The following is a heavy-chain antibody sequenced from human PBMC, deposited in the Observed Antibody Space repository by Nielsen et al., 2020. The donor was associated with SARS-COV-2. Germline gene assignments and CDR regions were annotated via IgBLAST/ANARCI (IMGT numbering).Heavy chain of an antibody. V-gene: IGHV3-7*01. Sequence: GGSLRLSCAASGFTFNTYWMSWVRQTPGKGLEWVANIKEDGSEHYYLNSVEGRFTISRNNAENSLYLQMNSLRAEDTAVYYCARDAGIAAAGKGPGAAYWGQGTLVTVSS. J-gene: IGHJ4*02. D-gene: IGHD6-13*01. CDR3: ARDAGIAAAGKGPGAAY. CDR1: GFTFNTYW. CDR2: IKEDGSEH.